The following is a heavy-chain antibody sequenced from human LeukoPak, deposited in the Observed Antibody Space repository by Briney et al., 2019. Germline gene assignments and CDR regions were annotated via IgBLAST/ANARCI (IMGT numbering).Heavy chain of an antibody. Sequence: GGTLRLSCAASGYTFSSYAMSWVRQAPGKGLEWVSAISGSGGSTYYADSVKGRFTISRDNSKNTLYLQMNSLRAEDTAVHYCAKGQGRIGLAVAGTRYYFDYWGQGTLVTVSS. CDR2: ISGSGGST. D-gene: IGHD6-19*01. CDR3: AKGQGRIGLAVAGTRYYFDY. J-gene: IGHJ4*02. V-gene: IGHV3-23*01. CDR1: GYTFSSYA.